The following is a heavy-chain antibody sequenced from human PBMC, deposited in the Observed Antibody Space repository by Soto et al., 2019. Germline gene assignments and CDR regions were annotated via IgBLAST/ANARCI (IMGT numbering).Heavy chain of an antibody. J-gene: IGHJ6*02. Sequence: SETLSLTCTVSGGSISSYYWSWIRQPPGKGLEWIGYIYYSGSTNYNPSLKSRVTISVDTSKNQFSLKLSSVTAADTAVYYCARESYYYYGMDVWGQGTTVTVSS. CDR1: GGSISSYY. CDR2: IYYSGST. CDR3: ARESYYYYGMDV. V-gene: IGHV4-59*01.